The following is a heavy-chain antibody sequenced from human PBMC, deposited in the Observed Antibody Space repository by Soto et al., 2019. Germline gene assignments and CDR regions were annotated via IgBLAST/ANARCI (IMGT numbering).Heavy chain of an antibody. V-gene: IGHV1-69*11. Sequence: QVQLVQSGAEVKKPGSSVKVSCKASGGTFSRSAISWVRQAPGQGLEWMGTIIPVLATPKYAQKFQGRVTITADESTGTVYMELYSLMSEDTAFYYCARDSTVTNAFEYWGQGTLVTVSS. CDR1: GGTFSRSA. CDR2: IIPVLATP. J-gene: IGHJ4*02. D-gene: IGHD4-17*01. CDR3: ARDSTVTNAFEY.